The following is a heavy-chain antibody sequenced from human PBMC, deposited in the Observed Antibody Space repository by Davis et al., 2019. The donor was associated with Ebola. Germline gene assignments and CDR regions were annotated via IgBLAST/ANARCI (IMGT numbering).Heavy chain of an antibody. Sequence: GESLKISCAASGFTLSGSAMHWVRQASGKGLEWVGRIRSKANSYATAYAASVKGRFTISRDDSKNTAYLQMNSLKTEDTAVYYCTSTPLTLWDYWGQGTLVTVSS. V-gene: IGHV3-73*01. D-gene: IGHD3-3*01. CDR3: TSTPLTLWDY. CDR2: IRSKANSYAT. J-gene: IGHJ4*02. CDR1: GFTLSGSA.